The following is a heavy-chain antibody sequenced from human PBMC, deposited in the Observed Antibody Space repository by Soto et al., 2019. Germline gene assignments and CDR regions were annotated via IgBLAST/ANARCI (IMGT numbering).Heavy chain of an antibody. CDR2: TYYRSKWYN. D-gene: IGHD6-13*01. V-gene: IGHV6-1*01. CDR3: ARVIANSSSYYFDY. J-gene: IGHJ4*02. CDR1: GDSVSSNSAA. Sequence: SQTLSLTCAISGDSVSSNSAAWNWIRQSPSRDLEWLGRTYYRSKWYNDYAVAVKSRMTINPDTSKNQFSLQLNSVTPEDTAVYYCARVIANSSSYYFDYWGQGTLVTVSS.